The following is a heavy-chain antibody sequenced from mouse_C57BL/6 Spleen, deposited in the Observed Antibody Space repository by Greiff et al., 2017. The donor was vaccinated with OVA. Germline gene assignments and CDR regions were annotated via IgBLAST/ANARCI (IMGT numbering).Heavy chain of an antibody. D-gene: IGHD1-1*01. CDR1: GFTFSDYG. CDR2: ISSGSSTI. Sequence: EVQRVESGGGLVKPGGSLKLSCAASGFTFSDYGMHWVRQAPETGLEWVAYISSGSSTIYYSDTVKGRFTISRDNAKNTLFLQMTSLRSEDTAMYYCASSYYYGSSWDWYFDVWGTGTTVTVSS. J-gene: IGHJ1*03. V-gene: IGHV5-17*01. CDR3: ASSYYYGSSWDWYFDV.